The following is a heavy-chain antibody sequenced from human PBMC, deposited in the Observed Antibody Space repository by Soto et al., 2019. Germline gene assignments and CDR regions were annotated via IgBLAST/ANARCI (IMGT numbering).Heavy chain of an antibody. CDR2: ISYDGSNK. J-gene: IGHJ4*02. CDR1: GFTFSSYG. V-gene: IGHV3-30*18. Sequence: GGSLRLSCAASGFTFSSYGMHWVRQAPGKGLEWVAVISYDGSNKYYADSVKGRFTISRDNSKNTLYLQMNSLRAEDTAVYYCAKVRTEYYYDSSGYHQGFDYWGQGTLVTVSS. CDR3: AKVRTEYYYDSSGYHQGFDY. D-gene: IGHD3-22*01.